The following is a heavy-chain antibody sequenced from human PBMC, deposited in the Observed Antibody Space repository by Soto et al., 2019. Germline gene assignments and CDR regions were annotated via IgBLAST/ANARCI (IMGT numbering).Heavy chain of an antibody. D-gene: IGHD2-15*01. CDR2: ISGSGGST. CDR3: AKESVVAATVETASYYYYYMDV. CDR1: GFTFSSYA. Sequence: GGSLRLSCAASGFTFSSYAMSWVRQAPGKGLEWVSAISGSGGSTYYADSVKGRFTISRDNSKNTLYLQMNSLRAEDTAVYYCAKESVVAATVETASYYYYYMDVWGKGTTVTVSS. V-gene: IGHV3-23*01. J-gene: IGHJ6*03.